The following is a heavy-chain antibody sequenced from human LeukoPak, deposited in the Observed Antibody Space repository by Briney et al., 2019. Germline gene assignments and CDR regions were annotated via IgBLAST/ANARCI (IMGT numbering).Heavy chain of an antibody. Sequence: GGTLRLSCAAFGFTFSSYGMSWVRQAPGKGLEWVSSISWNSDTIYYAASVKGRFTISRDNAKNSLYLQMNSLGTEDTAFYYCAKMGYFGSGSYYPGEFYFDYWGQGTLVTVSS. D-gene: IGHD3-10*01. CDR3: AKMGYFGSGSYYPGEFYFDY. CDR1: GFTFSSYG. V-gene: IGHV3-9*01. J-gene: IGHJ4*02. CDR2: ISWNSDTI.